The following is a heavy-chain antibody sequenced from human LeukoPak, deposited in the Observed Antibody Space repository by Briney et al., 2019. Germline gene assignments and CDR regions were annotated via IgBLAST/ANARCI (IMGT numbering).Heavy chain of an antibody. CDR3: AKEPASSGWFDP. D-gene: IGHD6-19*01. J-gene: IGHJ5*02. CDR2: ISDGGSTT. Sequence: GGSLRLSCAASGFTFSSYWMHWVRQAPGKGLVWVSRISDGGSTTTYADSVRGRFTISRDNAKNTLYLQMNGLRAEDTAVYYCAKEPASSGWFDPWGQGTLVAVSS. V-gene: IGHV3-74*01. CDR1: GFTFSSYW.